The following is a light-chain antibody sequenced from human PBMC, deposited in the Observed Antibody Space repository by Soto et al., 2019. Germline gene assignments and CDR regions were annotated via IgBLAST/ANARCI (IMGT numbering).Light chain of an antibody. J-gene: IGKJ4*01. CDR1: RDITNY. Sequence: DVQMTQSPSSLSASVGERVTITCQASRDITNYLNWYQQKPGKAPNLLIYDASNLETGVPSRFSGSGPGTDFTFTINSLQPEDIAIYYCQQYDNLPLTFGGGTKVDIK. CDR3: QQYDNLPLT. V-gene: IGKV1-33*01. CDR2: DAS.